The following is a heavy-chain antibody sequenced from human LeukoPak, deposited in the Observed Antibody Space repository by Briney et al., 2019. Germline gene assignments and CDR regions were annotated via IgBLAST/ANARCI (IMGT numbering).Heavy chain of an antibody. D-gene: IGHD4-17*01. CDR2: INPNSGGT. Sequence: ASVKVSCKASGYTFTGYYMHWVRQAPGQGLEWMGWINPNSGGTNYAQKFQGWVTMTRDTSISTAYMELSRLRSDDTAVYYCAREYNPTVTPGSYGMDVWGQGTTVTVSS. CDR1: GYTFTGYY. J-gene: IGHJ6*02. CDR3: AREYNPTVTPGSYGMDV. V-gene: IGHV1-2*04.